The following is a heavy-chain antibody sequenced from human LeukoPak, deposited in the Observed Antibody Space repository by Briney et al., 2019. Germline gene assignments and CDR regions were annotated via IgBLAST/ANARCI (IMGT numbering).Heavy chain of an antibody. V-gene: IGHV3-23*01. J-gene: IGHJ4*02. CDR1: GFTFGSYA. CDR2: IISSGVGT. D-gene: IGHD1-26*01. Sequence: GGSLRLSCAASGFTFGSYAMNWVRQAPGKGLEWVSTIISSGVGTYYADSVKGRFTISRDNSKNTLYLQMNSLRAEDTAVYYCAKRISSGRYYFDCWGQGTPVTVYS. CDR3: AKRISSGRYYFDC.